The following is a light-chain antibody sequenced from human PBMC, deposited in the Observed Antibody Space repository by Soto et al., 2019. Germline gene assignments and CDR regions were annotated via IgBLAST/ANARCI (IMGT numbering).Light chain of an antibody. Sequence: IHMSQNTSSPSASVGYIVAITCRPSKSISSYLNWYQQKPGKAPNRLIFTLSNLESGVPSRFSGSGSGTDFTLTISRLQPEDFATYFCKQCYRLPRTFGQGTKVDIK. CDR3: KQCYRLPRT. CDR1: KSISSY. V-gene: IGKV1-39*01. J-gene: IGKJ1*01. CDR2: TLS.